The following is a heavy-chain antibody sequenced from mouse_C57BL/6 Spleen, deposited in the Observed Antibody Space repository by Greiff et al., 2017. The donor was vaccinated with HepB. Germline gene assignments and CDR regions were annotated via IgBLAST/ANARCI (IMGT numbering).Heavy chain of an antibody. CDR3: ARAGKNDYDDWYFDV. CDR2: INYDGSST. CDR1: GFTFSDYY. Sequence: EVKLVESEGGLVQPGSSMKLSCTASGFTFSDYYMAWVRQVPEKGLEWVANINYDGSSTYYLDSLKSRFIISRDNAKNILYLQMSSLKSEDTATYYCARAGKNDYDDWYFDVWGTGTTVTVSS. V-gene: IGHV5-16*01. D-gene: IGHD2-4*01. J-gene: IGHJ1*03.